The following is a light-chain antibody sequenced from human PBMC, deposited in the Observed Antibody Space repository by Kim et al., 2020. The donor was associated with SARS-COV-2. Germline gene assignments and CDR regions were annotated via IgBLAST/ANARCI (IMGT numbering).Light chain of an antibody. CDR3: ASWDDSLSGLQVV. CDR2: VNN. V-gene: IGLV1-47*01. J-gene: IGLJ2*01. CDR1: SSNIGSNY. Sequence: VTISCSGSSSNIGSNYVYWYQQLPGTAPKLLIYVNNQRPSGVPDRFSGSKSGTSASLAISGLRSGDEADYYCASWDDSLSGLQVVFGGGTQLTVL.